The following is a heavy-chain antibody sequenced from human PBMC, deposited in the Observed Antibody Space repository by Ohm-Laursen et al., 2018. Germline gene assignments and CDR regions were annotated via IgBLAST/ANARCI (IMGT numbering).Heavy chain of an antibody. CDR1: GFTFNSYS. V-gene: IGHV3-30*03. CDR3: AREQDRSGYYALSPDY. J-gene: IGHJ4*02. D-gene: IGHD3-22*01. CDR2: ISFDGINK. Sequence: SLRLSCAASGFTFNSYSMNWVRQAPGKGLEWVAVISFDGINKYYADSVKGRFTISRDNSKNTLYLQMDSLRTEDTAVYFCAREQDRSGYYALSPDYWGQGTLVTVSS.